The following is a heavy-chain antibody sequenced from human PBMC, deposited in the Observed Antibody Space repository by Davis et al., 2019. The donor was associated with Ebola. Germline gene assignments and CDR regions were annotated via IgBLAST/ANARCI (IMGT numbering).Heavy chain of an antibody. Sequence: GGSLRLSCAISGFTSSLYALSWVRQAPGKGLEWVSGISGSGESIYYADSVKGRFTISRDNSKNTLYLQMNGLRVEDTAIYYCAKDTSNIWFDIWGQGTMVTVSS. V-gene: IGHV3-23*01. J-gene: IGHJ3*02. CDR2: ISGSGESI. CDR1: GFTSSLYA. CDR3: AKDTSNIWFDI. D-gene: IGHD1-26*01.